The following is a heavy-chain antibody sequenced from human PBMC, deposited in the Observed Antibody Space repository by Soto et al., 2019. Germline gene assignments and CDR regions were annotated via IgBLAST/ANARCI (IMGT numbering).Heavy chain of an antibody. Sequence: GESLKISCKGSGYSFISYWISWVRQMPGKGLEWMGRIDPSDSYTNYSPSFQGHVTISADKSISTAYLQWSSLKASDTAMYYCARRKIAAAVTPRGYGMDVWGQGTTVTVSS. CDR3: ARRKIAAAVTPRGYGMDV. CDR2: IDPSDSYT. CDR1: GYSFISYW. J-gene: IGHJ6*02. V-gene: IGHV5-10-1*01. D-gene: IGHD6-13*01.